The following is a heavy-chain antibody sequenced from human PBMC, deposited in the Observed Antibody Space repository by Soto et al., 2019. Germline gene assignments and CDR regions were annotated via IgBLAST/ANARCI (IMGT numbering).Heavy chain of an antibody. CDR1: GFTFSSYW. D-gene: IGHD1-7*01. CDR3: ARADWNSH. CDR2: IHNDGSAT. J-gene: IGHJ4*01. V-gene: IGHV3-74*01. Sequence: EVQLVESGGGLVEPGGSVRLSCAASGFTFSSYWMHWVRQAPGKGLMWVSRIHNDGSATRYADSVKGRSTITRDNAKNTLYVQMSSLRVEDTAVYYCARADWNSHWGQGTLITFSS.